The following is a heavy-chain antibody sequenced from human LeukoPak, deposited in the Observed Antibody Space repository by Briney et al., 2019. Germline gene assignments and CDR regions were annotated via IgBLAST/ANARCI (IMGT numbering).Heavy chain of an antibody. CDR1: GFTFSTYG. V-gene: IGHV3-48*03. CDR3: ARGDSYF. J-gene: IGHJ4*02. CDR2: ISNSATTV. Sequence: QPGGSLRLSCAASGFTFSTYGMNWVRQAPGKGLEWVSYISNSATTVNYADSVKDRFTISRDNAKNSLYLQMNSLKVEDTAVYYCARGDSYFWGQGTLVTVSS. D-gene: IGHD2-21*02.